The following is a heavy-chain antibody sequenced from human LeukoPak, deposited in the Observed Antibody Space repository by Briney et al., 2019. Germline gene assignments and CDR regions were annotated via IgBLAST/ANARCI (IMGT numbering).Heavy chain of an antibody. CDR1: GYTFSSYW. CDR3: ARLSGSYYSAFDI. D-gene: IGHD1-26*01. V-gene: IGHV5-51*01. CDR2: IYPGDSDT. Sequence: GESLKISCKGAGYTFSSYWIGWVRRVPGKGVEWMAIIYPGDSDTRYYPSFKGQVTISADKSINTAYLQWSSLKASDTAMYYCARLSGSYYSAFDIWGQGTMVTVSS. J-gene: IGHJ3*02.